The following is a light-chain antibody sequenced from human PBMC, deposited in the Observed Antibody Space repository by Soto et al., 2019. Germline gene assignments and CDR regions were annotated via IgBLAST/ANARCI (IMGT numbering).Light chain of an antibody. CDR1: SSNIENYY. J-gene: IGLJ1*01. CDR3: GTYDSSLRDGV. CDR2: DNN. Sequence: QSVLTQPPSVSAAPGQKVTISCSGSSSNIENYYVSWYQQPPGTAPKLLIYDNNKRPSGTPDRFSGSKSGTSATLDITGLQTGDEADYYCGTYDSSLRDGVFGTGTKVTVL. V-gene: IGLV1-51*01.